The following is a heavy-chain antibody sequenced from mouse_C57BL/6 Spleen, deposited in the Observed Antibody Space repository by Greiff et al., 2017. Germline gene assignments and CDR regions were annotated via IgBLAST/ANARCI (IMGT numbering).Heavy chain of an antibody. Sequence: VQLQQSGAELVKPGASVKLSCKASGYTFTEYAIHWVKQRSGQGLEWIGWFYPGSGSIKYNEKFKDKATLTADKSSSTVYLELRRLTSEDAVVYCGARHEDYYGSILDYWGQGTMLTVSA. CDR3: ARHEDYYGSILDY. CDR2: FYPGSGSI. D-gene: IGHD1-1*01. CDR1: GYTFTEYA. J-gene: IGHJ3*01. V-gene: IGHV1-62-2*01.